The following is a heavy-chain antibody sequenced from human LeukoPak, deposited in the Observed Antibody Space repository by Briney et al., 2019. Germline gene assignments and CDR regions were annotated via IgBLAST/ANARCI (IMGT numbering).Heavy chain of an antibody. D-gene: IGHD4-17*01. CDR2: INPNSGGT. J-gene: IGHJ5*02. CDR3: ARGANDYGDYDWFDP. CDR1: GYTFTGYY. V-gene: IGHV1-2*02. Sequence: GASVRVSCKASGYTFTGYYMHWVRQAPGQGLEWMGWINPNSGGTNYAQKFQGRVTMTRDTSISTAYMELSRLRSDDTAVYYCARGANDYGDYDWFDPWGQGTLVTVSS.